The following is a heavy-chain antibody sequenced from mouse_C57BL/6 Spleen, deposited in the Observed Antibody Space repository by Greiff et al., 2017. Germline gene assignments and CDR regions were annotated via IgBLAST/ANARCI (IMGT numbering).Heavy chain of an antibody. CDR3: TKVIYYYGSYYFDY. CDR1: GFNIKDDY. V-gene: IGHV14-4*01. Sequence: EVKLQESGAELVRPGASVKLSCTASGFNIKDDYMHWVKQRPEQGLEWIGWIDPENGDTEYASKFQGKATITADTSSNTAYLQLSSLTSEDTAVXYCTKVIYYYGSYYFDYWGQGTTLTVSS. J-gene: IGHJ2*01. D-gene: IGHD1-1*01. CDR2: IDPENGDT.